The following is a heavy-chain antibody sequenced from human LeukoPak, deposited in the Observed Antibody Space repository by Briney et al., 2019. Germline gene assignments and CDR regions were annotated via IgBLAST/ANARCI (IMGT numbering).Heavy chain of an antibody. CDR2: ISSASSTI. CDR1: GFTFSDYY. CDR3: ARVSAAMGFGFDY. J-gene: IGHJ4*02. D-gene: IGHD5-18*01. Sequence: GGSLRLSCAASGFTFSDYYMSWIRQAPGKGLEWISYISSASSTIYYADSVKGRFTISRDNSKNTLYLQMNSLRAEDTAVYYCARVSAAMGFGFDYWGQGTLVTVSS. V-gene: IGHV3-11*01.